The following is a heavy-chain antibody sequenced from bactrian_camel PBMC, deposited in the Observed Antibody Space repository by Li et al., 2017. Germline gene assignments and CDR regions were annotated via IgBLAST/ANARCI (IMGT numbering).Heavy chain of an antibody. J-gene: IGHJ6*01. CDR3: AADRGVCETDYVPGFRY. CDR1: GFIFNKCA. Sequence: ESGGGSVQAGGSLKLSCIATGFIFNKCAMGWYRQAPGKERELVSTITTRDVTKYADSVKGRFTISKDVAQNTLYLQMNSLKPEDTAMYYCAADRGVCETDYVPGFRYRGQGTQVTVS. D-gene: IGHD5*01. CDR2: ITTRDVT. V-gene: IGHV3S53*01.